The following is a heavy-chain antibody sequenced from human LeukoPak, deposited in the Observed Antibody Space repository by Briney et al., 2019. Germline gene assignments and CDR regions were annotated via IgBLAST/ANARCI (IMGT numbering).Heavy chain of an antibody. CDR3: ARTLIAAPVDY. CDR2: INPNTGGT. V-gene: IGHV1-2*02. CDR1: RYTVTGYY. Sequence: ASVKVSCRASRYTVTGYYMHWVRQAPGQGVEWMGWINPNTGGTSYAQKFQGRVTITRDTSIRPTYIELSRLRVAEPGVYYCARTLIAAPVDYWGQGALVTVSS. D-gene: IGHD6-6*01. J-gene: IGHJ4*02.